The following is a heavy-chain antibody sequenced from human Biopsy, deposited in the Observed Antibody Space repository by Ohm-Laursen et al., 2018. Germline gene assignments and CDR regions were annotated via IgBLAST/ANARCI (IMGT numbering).Heavy chain of an antibody. Sequence: GSLRLSCAASGFTFSDYYMSWIRQAPGEGLEWLSYVSGSGTTIFYADSVKGRFTVSRDNAKNSLYLQMNSLTVEDTAVYYCARDGVGSYHDYWGQGTLVTVSS. J-gene: IGHJ4*02. D-gene: IGHD3-16*02. CDR1: GFTFSDYY. V-gene: IGHV3-11*01. CDR2: VSGSGTTI. CDR3: ARDGVGSYHDY.